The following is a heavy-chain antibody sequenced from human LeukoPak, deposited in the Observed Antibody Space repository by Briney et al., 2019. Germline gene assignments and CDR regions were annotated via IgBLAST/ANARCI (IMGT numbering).Heavy chain of an antibody. Sequence: SETLSLTCTVSGGSISSSSYYWGWIRQPPGKGLEWIGSIYYSGSTYYNPSLKSRVTISVDTSKNQFSLKLSSVTAADTAVYYCASIAVAGSPLDYWGQGTLVTVSS. CDR1: GGSISSSSYY. CDR2: IYYSGST. V-gene: IGHV4-39*07. J-gene: IGHJ4*02. CDR3: ASIAVAGSPLDY. D-gene: IGHD6-19*01.